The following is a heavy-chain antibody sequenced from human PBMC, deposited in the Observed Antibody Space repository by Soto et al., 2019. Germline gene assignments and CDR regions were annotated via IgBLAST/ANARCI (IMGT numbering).Heavy chain of an antibody. J-gene: IGHJ4*02. V-gene: IGHV4-59*08. D-gene: IGHD5-12*01. Sequence: SETLSLTCTVSGGSISSYYWSWIRQPPGKGLEWIGYIYYSGSTNYNPSLKSRVTISVDTSKNQFSLKLSSVTAADTAVYYCARRYVATIRDYFDYWGQGTLVTVSS. CDR1: GGSISSYY. CDR2: IYYSGST. CDR3: ARRYVATIRDYFDY.